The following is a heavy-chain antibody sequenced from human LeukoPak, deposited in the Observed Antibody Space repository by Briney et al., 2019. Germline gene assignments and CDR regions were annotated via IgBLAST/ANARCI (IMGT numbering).Heavy chain of an antibody. D-gene: IGHD1-20*01. CDR3: ARGNWNDVGFDY. V-gene: IGHV1-2*02. CDR2: INPNSGGT. J-gene: IGHJ4*02. Sequence: ASVKVSCKASGYTFTGYYMHWVRQAPGQGLEWMGWINPNSGGTNYAQKFQGRVTITRDTSISTAYMELSRLRSDDTAVYYCARGNWNDVGFDYWGQGTLVTVSS. CDR1: GYTFTGYY.